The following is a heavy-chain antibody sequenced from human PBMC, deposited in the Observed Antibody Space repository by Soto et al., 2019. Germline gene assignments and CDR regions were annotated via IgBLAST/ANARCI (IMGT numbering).Heavy chain of an antibody. V-gene: IGHV3-30*18. J-gene: IGHJ6*02. Sequence: QVQLVESGGGVVQPGGSLTLSCVASGFFFSSHGMYWVRQAPGRGLEWVALISYEGSHKYYVDSVKGRFTISRDNSKKTVYPHMTSLRAEDTALYYCAKDFELPDGDYYHYGMDVWGQGTTVSVSS. CDR2: ISYEGSHK. CDR1: GFFFSSHG. CDR3: AKDFELPDGDYYHYGMDV. D-gene: IGHD1-1*01.